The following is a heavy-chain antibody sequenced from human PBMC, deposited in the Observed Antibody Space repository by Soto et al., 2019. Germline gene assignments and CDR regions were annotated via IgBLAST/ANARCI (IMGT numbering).Heavy chain of an antibody. CDR2: ISYDGSNK. CDR1: GFTFSSYA. Sequence: QVQLVESGGGVVQPGRSLRLSCAASGFTFSSYAMHWVRQAPGKGLEWVAVISYDGSNKYYADSVKGRFTISRDNSKNTLNLQLNSLRAEDTAVYYCARELLRSIFGVVIVPYYYYGMDVWGQGTTVTVSS. J-gene: IGHJ6*02. V-gene: IGHV3-30-3*01. D-gene: IGHD3-3*01. CDR3: ARELLRSIFGVVIVPYYYYGMDV.